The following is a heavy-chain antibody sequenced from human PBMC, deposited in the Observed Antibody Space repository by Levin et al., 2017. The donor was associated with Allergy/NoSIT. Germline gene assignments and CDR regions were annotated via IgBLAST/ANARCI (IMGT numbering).Heavy chain of an antibody. CDR1: GGTFNTYA. CDR2: ITPIFKRV. D-gene: IGHD5-18*01. J-gene: IGHJ3*01. CDR3: ARDRTGLVTIMSREVPLDV. V-gene: IGHV1-69*13. Sequence: ASVKVSCKASGGTFNTYAVSWVREAPGQGLEWMGGITPIFKRVNYAQKFQGRVTITADEPTNTVYLELTSLTSEDTAIYYCARDRTGLVTIMSREVPLDVWGQGTMVIVSS.